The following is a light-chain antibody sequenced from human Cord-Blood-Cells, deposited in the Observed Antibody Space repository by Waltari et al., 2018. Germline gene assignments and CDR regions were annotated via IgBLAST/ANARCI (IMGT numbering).Light chain of an antibody. Sequence: SYELTQTSSVSVSPGQTARITCSGSVLAKKYARWFQQKPGQAPVLVIYKDSERPSGIPERFSGSSSGTTVTLTISGAQVDDEADYYCYSAADNNWVFGGGTKLTVL. CDR2: KDS. CDR3: YSAADNNWV. CDR1: VLAKKY. J-gene: IGLJ3*02. V-gene: IGLV3-27*01.